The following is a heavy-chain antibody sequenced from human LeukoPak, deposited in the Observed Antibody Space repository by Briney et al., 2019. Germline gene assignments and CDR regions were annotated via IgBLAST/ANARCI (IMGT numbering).Heavy chain of an antibody. V-gene: IGHV4-59*08. CDR3: SRRENYFGSGTSYYFDY. Sequence: SETLSLTCAASGGSISGYYWSWIRQPPGKGLEWIGYLYYSGGTSYNPSLKSRVTISADTSKNQFSLKLTSVTAADTAVYYCSRRENYFGSGTSYYFDYWGQGTLVAVSS. CDR1: GGSISGYY. CDR2: LYYSGGT. D-gene: IGHD3-10*01. J-gene: IGHJ4*02.